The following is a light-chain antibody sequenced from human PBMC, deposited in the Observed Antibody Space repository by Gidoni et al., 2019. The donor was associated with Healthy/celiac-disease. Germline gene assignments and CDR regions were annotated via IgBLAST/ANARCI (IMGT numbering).Light chain of an antibody. J-gene: IGKJ1*01. CDR3: QQYNSYPRT. Sequence: DSQMTQAPSSLSASVGDRVTITCRASQGISKSLAWFQQKPGNAPKSLIYAASSLQSGVPSKFSGSGSGTVFTLTIRSLQPEDFATYYCQQYNSYPRTFGQGTKVEIK. CDR2: AAS. V-gene: IGKV1-16*02. CDR1: QGISKS.